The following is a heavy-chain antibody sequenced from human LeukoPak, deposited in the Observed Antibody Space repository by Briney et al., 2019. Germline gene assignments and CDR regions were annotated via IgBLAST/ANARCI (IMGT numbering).Heavy chain of an antibody. J-gene: IGHJ6*02. CDR2: ISSSGSTI. Sequence: GGSLRLSCAASGFTFSDYHMRWIRQAPGKGLEWLSYISSSGSTIYYADSVKGRFTISRDNAKNSLYLQTNSLRAEDTAVYYCARGDKDYYYGMDVWGQGTTVTVSS. CDR1: GFTFSDYH. V-gene: IGHV3-11*01. D-gene: IGHD2-15*01. CDR3: ARGDKDYYYGMDV.